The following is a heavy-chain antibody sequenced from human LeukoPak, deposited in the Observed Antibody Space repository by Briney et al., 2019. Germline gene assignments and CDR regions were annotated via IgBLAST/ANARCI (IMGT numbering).Heavy chain of an antibody. D-gene: IGHD3-22*01. Sequence: SETLSLTXTVSGGSTSSSSYYWGWIRQPPGKGLEWLGNIYYTGRTYYNPSLKSRVTISVDTSKNQFSLKLSSVSAADTAVYYCARLYYYDSSGPPLWGQGTLVTVSS. V-gene: IGHV4-39*01. CDR3: ARLYYYDSSGPPL. J-gene: IGHJ4*02. CDR1: GGSTSSSSYY. CDR2: IYYTGRT.